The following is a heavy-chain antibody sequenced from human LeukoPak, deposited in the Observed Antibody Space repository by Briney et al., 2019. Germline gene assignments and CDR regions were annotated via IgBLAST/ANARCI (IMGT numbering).Heavy chain of an antibody. D-gene: IGHD6-13*01. V-gene: IGHV3-53*01. CDR2: IYSGGST. CDR1: GFTVSSNY. CDR3: ARDSNSWPRWYFDY. J-gene: IGHJ4*02. Sequence: GGSLRLSCAASGFTVSSNYMSWVRQAPGKGLEWVSVIYSGGSTYYADSVKGRFTISRDNSKNTLYLQMNSLRAEDTAVYYCARDSNSWPRWYFDYWGQGTLVTVSS.